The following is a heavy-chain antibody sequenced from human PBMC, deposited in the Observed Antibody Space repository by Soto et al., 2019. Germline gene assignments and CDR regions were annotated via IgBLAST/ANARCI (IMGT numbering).Heavy chain of an antibody. CDR3: AREYSSSWYYYGMDV. CDR2: TYYSGST. V-gene: IGHV4-31*03. CDR1: GGSISSGGYY. J-gene: IGHJ6*02. Sequence: PSETLSLTCTVSGGSISSGGYYWSWIRQHPGKGLEWIGYTYYSGSTYYNPSLKSRVTISVDTSKNQFSLKLSSVTAADTAVYYCAREYSSSWYYYGMDVWGQGTTVTVSS. D-gene: IGHD6-13*01.